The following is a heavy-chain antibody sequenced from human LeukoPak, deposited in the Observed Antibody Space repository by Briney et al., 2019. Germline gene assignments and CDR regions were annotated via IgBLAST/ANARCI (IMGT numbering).Heavy chain of an antibody. CDR3: AKGYCRGNSCYDDRGAFDY. CDR1: GGSIDSGGFY. CDR2: IYHSGST. Sequence: PSETLSLTCIVSGGSIDSGGFYWGWIRLPPGKGLQWIGSIYHSGSTYYNPSLKSRVTISVDTSKNQFSLKLSSVTAADTAVYYCAKGYCRGNSCYDDRGAFDYWGQGTLVTVSS. D-gene: IGHD2-2*01. J-gene: IGHJ4*02. V-gene: IGHV4-39*07.